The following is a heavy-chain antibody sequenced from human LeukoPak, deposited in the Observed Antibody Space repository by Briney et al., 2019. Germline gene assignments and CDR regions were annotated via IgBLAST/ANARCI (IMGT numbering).Heavy chain of an antibody. CDR2: INHSGST. D-gene: IGHD6-19*01. Sequence: SETLSLTCAVYGGSFSGYYWSWIRQPPGKGLEWIGEINHSGSTNYNPSLKSRVTISVDTSKNQFSLKLSSVTAADTAVYYCARGSSGWKHNDVFDIWGQGTMVTVSS. J-gene: IGHJ3*02. V-gene: IGHV4-34*01. CDR3: ARGSSGWKHNDVFDI. CDR1: GGSFSGYY.